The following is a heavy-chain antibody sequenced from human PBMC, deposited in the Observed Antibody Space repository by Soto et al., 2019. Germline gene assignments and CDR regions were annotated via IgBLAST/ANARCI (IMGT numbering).Heavy chain of an antibody. CDR3: ARELVHPEPTFDY. D-gene: IGHD1-26*01. Sequence: AETLSLTCAVSGYAIISGYYLVLIRHPPGKVLEWIGSIYHSGSTYYNPSLKSRVTISVDTSKNQFSLKLSSVTAADTAVYYCARELVHPEPTFDYWGQGTLVTVSS. CDR1: GYAIISGYY. V-gene: IGHV4-38-2*02. CDR2: IYHSGST. J-gene: IGHJ4*02.